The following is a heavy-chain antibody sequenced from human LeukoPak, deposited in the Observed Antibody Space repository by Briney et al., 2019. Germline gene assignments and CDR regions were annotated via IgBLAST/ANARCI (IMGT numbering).Heavy chain of an antibody. CDR2: ISYDGSNK. J-gene: IGHJ4*02. Sequence: GGSLRLSCAASGFTFSSYAMHWVRQAPGKGLEWVAVISYDGSNKYYAGSVKGRFTISRDNPKNTLYLQMNSLRAEDTAVYYCARGSSYFDYWGQGTLVTVSS. CDR3: ARGSSYFDY. CDR1: GFTFSSYA. D-gene: IGHD6-13*01. V-gene: IGHV3-30-3*01.